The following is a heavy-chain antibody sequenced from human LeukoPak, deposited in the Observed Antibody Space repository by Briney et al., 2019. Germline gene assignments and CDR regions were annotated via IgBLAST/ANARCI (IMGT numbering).Heavy chain of an antibody. CDR3: ARDLIVVGRRYGMDV. J-gene: IGHJ6*02. D-gene: IGHD3-22*01. Sequence: GGSLRLSCAASGFTFSSYAMHWVRQAPGKGLEWVAVISYDGSNKYYADSVKGRFTISRDNSKNTLYLQMNSLRAEDTAVYYCARDLIVVGRRYGMDVRGQGTTVTVSS. V-gene: IGHV3-30-3*01. CDR2: ISYDGSNK. CDR1: GFTFSSYA.